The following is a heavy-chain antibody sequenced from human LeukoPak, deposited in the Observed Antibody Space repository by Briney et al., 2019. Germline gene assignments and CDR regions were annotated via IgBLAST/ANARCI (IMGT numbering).Heavy chain of an antibody. CDR1: GFTFSSYA. CDR3: VKSVGSGSYYNNDC. V-gene: IGHV3-23*01. Sequence: GGSLRLSCAASGFTFSSYAMTWVRQAPGQGLERVSGIISGGTTYYADSVKGRFTISRNNSKNTLYVQMNSLRAEDTAVYYCVKSVGSGSYYNNDCWGQGTLVTVSS. CDR2: IISGGTT. D-gene: IGHD3-10*01. J-gene: IGHJ4*02.